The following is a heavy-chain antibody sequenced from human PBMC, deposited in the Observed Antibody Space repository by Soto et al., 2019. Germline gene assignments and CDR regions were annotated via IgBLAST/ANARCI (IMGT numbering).Heavy chain of an antibody. V-gene: IGHV4-39*01. J-gene: IGHJ4*02. Sequence: PSETLSLTCTVSGGSISSGDYYWGWIRQPPGKGLEWIGSIYYSGSTYYNPSLKSRVTISVDTSKNQFSLKLSSVTAADTAVYYCASCYDFWSGYYTGCYFVYWGQGTLVTVSS. D-gene: IGHD3-3*01. CDR1: GGSISSGDYY. CDR3: ASCYDFWSGYYTGCYFVY. CDR2: IYYSGST.